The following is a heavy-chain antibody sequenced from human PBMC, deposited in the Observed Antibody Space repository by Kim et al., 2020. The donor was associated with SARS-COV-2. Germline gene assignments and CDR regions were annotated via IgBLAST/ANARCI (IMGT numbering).Heavy chain of an antibody. Sequence: SETLSLTCTVSGGSVSSGSYYWSWIRQPPGKGLEWIGYTYYSGSTNYNPSLKSRVTISVDTSKNQFSLKLSSVTAADTAVYYCARMMCSGGSCIDLNWF. CDR2: TYYSGST. D-gene: IGHD2-15*01. CDR1: GGSVSSGSYY. CDR3: ARMMCSGGSCIDLNWF. V-gene: IGHV4-61*01. J-gene: IGHJ5*01.